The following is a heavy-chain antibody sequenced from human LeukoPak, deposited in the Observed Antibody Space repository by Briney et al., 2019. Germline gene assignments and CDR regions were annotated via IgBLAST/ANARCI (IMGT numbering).Heavy chain of an antibody. J-gene: IGHJ5*02. CDR1: GGIFSTYA. CDR2: IIPIFGTA. CDR3: ARGNIVVVVAATAYNWFDP. Sequence: GASVKGSCKASGGIFSTYAISGVRQAPGQGLEWMGGIIPIFGTANYAQKFQGRVTITADKSTSTAYMELSSLRSEDTAVYYCARGNIVVVVAATAYNWFDPWGQGTLVTVSS. D-gene: IGHD2-15*01. V-gene: IGHV1-69*06.